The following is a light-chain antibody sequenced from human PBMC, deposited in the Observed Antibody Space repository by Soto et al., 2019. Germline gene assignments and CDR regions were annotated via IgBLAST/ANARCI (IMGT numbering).Light chain of an antibody. Sequence: DIVMTQSPLSLPVTPGEPASISCRSSQSLLHSNGYNYLDWYLQKPVQSPQLLIYLGSNRSSGVPDRFSGSGSATDFTLKISRVEAEDVGIYYCMQPLQTPRTFGQGTKVEIK. CDR1: QSLLHSNGYNY. J-gene: IGKJ1*01. V-gene: IGKV2-28*01. CDR2: LGS. CDR3: MQPLQTPRT.